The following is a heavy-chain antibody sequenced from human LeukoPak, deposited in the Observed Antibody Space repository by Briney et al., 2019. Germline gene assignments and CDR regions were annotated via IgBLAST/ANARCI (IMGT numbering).Heavy chain of an antibody. D-gene: IGHD3-10*01. V-gene: IGHV5-51*01. J-gene: IGHJ6*02. CDR2: IYPGDSDT. Sequence: VESLKISCKGSGYSFTSYWIGWVRQMPGKGLEWMGIIYPGDSDTRYSPSFQGQVTISADKSISTAYLQWSSLKASDTAMYYCARLHYGSGSYSRGYYYYGMDVWGQRTTVTVSS. CDR1: GYSFTSYW. CDR3: ARLHYGSGSYSRGYYYYGMDV.